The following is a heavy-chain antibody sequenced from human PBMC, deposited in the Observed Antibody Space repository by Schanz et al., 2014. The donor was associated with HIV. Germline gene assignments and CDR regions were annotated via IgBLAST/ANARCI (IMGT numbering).Heavy chain of an antibody. V-gene: IGHV1-69*06. D-gene: IGHD2-2*01. J-gene: IGHJ3*02. CDR2: IIPIFGTA. CDR1: GGTFSSYA. Sequence: QVQLVQSGTEVKKPGSSVKVSCKASGGTFSSYAISWVRQAPGQGLEWMGGIIPIFGTANSAQRFQGRVTITADKSTSTAYMELSSLRSEDTAVYYCARDRGSISWMGRAFDIWGQGTMVTVSS. CDR3: ARDRGSISWMGRAFDI.